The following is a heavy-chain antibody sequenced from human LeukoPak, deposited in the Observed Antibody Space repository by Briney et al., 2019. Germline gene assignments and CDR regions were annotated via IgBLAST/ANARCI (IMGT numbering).Heavy chain of an antibody. CDR1: GGSISSGDYY. Sequence: SETLSLTCTVSGGSISSGDYYWRWIRQPPGKGLEWIGYIYYSGSTYYNPSLKSRVTISVDTSKNQFSLKLSSVTAADTAVYYCARGSDTAMVTGFEYWGQGTLVTVSS. J-gene: IGHJ4*02. CDR3: ARGSDTAMVTGFEY. CDR2: IYYSGST. V-gene: IGHV4-30-4*08. D-gene: IGHD5-18*01.